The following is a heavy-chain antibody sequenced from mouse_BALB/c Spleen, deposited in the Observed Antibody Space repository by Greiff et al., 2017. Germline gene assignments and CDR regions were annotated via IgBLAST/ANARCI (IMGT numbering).Heavy chain of an antibody. CDR3: ARDYYGPNWYFDV. CDR2: IDPANGNT. J-gene: IGHJ1*01. D-gene: IGHD1-2*01. Sequence: EVKLQQSGAELVKPGASVKLSCTASGFNIKDTYMHWVKQRPEQGLEWIGRIDPANGNTKYDPKFQGKATITADTSSNTAYLQLSSLTSEDTAVYYCARDYYGPNWYFDVWGAGTTVTVSS. V-gene: IGHV14-3*02. CDR1: GFNIKDTY.